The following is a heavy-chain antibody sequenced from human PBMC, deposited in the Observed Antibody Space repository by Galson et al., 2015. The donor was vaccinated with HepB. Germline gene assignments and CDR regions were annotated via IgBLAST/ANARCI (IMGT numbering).Heavy chain of an antibody. CDR3: ASEGCSSTSCYEGGGFDP. V-gene: IGHV1-2*06. D-gene: IGHD2-2*01. J-gene: IGHJ5*02. Sequence: SVKVSCKASGYTFTGYYMHWVRQAPGQGLEWMGRINPNSGGTNYAQKFQGRVTMTRDTSISTAYMELSRLRSDDTAVYYCASEGCSSTSCYEGGGFDPWGQGTLVTVSS. CDR1: GYTFTGYY. CDR2: INPNSGGT.